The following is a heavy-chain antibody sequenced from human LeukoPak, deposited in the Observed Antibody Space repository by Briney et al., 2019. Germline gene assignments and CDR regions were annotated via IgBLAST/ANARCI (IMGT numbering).Heavy chain of an antibody. Sequence: GGSLRLSCAASGFTFSSYWMSWVRQAPGKGLEWVANIKQDGSEKYYVDSVKGRFTISRDNAKNSLYLQMNSLRGEDTAVYYCARDWGLTYYYFYYYVDVWGKGTTVTVSS. CDR1: GFTFSSYW. V-gene: IGHV3-7*01. CDR2: IKQDGSEK. J-gene: IGHJ6*03. CDR3: ARDWGLTYYYFYYYVDV. D-gene: IGHD3-10*01.